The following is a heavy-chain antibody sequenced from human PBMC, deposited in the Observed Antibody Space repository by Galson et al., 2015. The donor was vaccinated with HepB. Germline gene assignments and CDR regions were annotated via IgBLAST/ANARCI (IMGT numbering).Heavy chain of an antibody. CDR2: IRYDGSNK. Sequence: SLRLSCAASGFTFSSYGMHWVRQAPGKGLEWVAFIRYDGSNKYYADSVKGRFTISRDNSKNTLYLQMNSLRAEDTAVYYCAKSTPVHLGWFDPWGQGTLVTVSS. CDR3: AKSTPVHLGWFDP. V-gene: IGHV3-30*02. D-gene: IGHD1-1*01. J-gene: IGHJ5*02. CDR1: GFTFSSYG.